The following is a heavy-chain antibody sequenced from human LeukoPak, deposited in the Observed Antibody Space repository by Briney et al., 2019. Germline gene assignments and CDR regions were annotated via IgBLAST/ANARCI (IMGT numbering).Heavy chain of an antibody. J-gene: IGHJ6*03. CDR3: ARVDYVWGSYRFNYMDV. V-gene: IGHV3-7*01. CDR1: GFTFSSYW. CDR2: IKQDGSEK. Sequence: GGSLRFSCAASGFTFSSYWMSWVRQAPGKGLEWVANIKQDGSEKYYVDSVKGRFTISRDNAKNSLYLQMNSLRAEDTAVYYCARVDYVWGSYRFNYMDVWGKGTTVTVSS. D-gene: IGHD3-16*02.